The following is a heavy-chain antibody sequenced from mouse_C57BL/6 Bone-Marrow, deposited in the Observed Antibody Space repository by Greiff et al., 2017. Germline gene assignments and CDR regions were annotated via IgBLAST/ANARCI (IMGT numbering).Heavy chain of an antibody. V-gene: IGHV5-6*01. Sequence: EVQRVESGGDLVKPGGSLKLSCAASGFTFSSYGMSWVRQTPDKRLEWVATISSGGSYTYYPDSVKGRFTISRDNAKNTLYLQMSSLKSEDTAMYYCAKDRPYYYGSSSYYFDYWGQGTTLTVSS. CDR2: ISSGGSYT. CDR1: GFTFSSYG. J-gene: IGHJ2*01. D-gene: IGHD1-1*01. CDR3: AKDRPYYYGSSSYYFDY.